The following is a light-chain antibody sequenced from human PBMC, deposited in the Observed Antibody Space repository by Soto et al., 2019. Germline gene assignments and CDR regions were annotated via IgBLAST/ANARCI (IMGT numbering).Light chain of an antibody. V-gene: IGLV2-11*01. Sequence: QSALTQPRSVSASPGQSVTISCTGTSSDVGGYDSVSWYQQHPGKAPKLMIYGVSKRPSGVSDRFSGSKSGNTASLTISWLQADDEADYYCCSYAPSNYGFGTGTKLTVL. CDR2: GVS. CDR1: SSDVGGYDS. J-gene: IGLJ1*01. CDR3: CSYAPSNYG.